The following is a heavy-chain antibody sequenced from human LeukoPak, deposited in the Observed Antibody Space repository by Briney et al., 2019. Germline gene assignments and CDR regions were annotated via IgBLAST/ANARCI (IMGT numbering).Heavy chain of an antibody. CDR3: ARVHKRGYSYGLDFDY. CDR2: INPSGGST. CDR1: GYTFTSYY. V-gene: IGHV1-46*01. D-gene: IGHD5-18*01. Sequence: ASMKVSCKASGYTFTSYYMHWVRQAPGQGLEWMGIINPSGGSTSYAQKFQGRVTMTRDTSTSTVYMELSSLRSEDTAVYYCARVHKRGYSYGLDFDYWGQGTLVTVSS. J-gene: IGHJ4*02.